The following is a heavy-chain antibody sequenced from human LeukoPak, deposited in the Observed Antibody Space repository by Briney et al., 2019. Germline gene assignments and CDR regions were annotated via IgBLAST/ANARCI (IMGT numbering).Heavy chain of an antibody. Sequence: GGSLRPSCEASGFTFISKAMSWVRQAPGKGLEWVSAISGSGGSTYYADSVKGRFTISRDNSKNTLYLQMNSLRAEDTAVYYCAKDLGYCSGGSCYSGAYFDYWGQGTLVTVSS. CDR1: GFTFISKA. J-gene: IGHJ4*02. CDR3: AKDLGYCSGGSCYSGAYFDY. V-gene: IGHV3-23*01. CDR2: ISGSGGST. D-gene: IGHD2-15*01.